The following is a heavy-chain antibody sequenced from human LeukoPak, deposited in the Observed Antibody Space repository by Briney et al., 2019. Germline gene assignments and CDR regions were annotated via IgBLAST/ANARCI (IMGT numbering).Heavy chain of an antibody. Sequence: GASVKVSCKASGYTFTGYYMHWVRQAPGQGLEWMGWINPNSGGTNYAQKFQGRVTMTRDTSISTAYVELSRLRSDDTAVYYCARGPPIVLLWFGGSGFDYWGQGTLVTVSS. J-gene: IGHJ4*02. CDR3: ARGPPIVLLWFGGSGFDY. CDR2: INPNSGGT. CDR1: GYTFTGYY. D-gene: IGHD3-10*01. V-gene: IGHV1-2*02.